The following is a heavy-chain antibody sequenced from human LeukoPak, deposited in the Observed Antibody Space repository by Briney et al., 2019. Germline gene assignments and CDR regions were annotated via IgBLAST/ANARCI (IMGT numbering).Heavy chain of an antibody. CDR3: ALWRWLQPPRYYFDY. J-gene: IGHJ4*02. CDR1: GYTFTSYG. V-gene: IGHV1-69*04. D-gene: IGHD5-24*01. CDR2: IIPILGIA. Sequence: GASVKVSCKASGYTFTSYGISWVRQAPGQGLEWMGRIIPILGIANYAQKFQGRVTITADKSTSTAYMELSSLRSEDTAVYYCALWRWLQPPRYYFDYWGQGTLVTVSS.